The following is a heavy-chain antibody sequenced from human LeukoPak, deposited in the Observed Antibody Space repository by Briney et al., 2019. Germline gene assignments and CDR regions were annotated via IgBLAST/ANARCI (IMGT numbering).Heavy chain of an antibody. CDR1: GGSISSSSYY. J-gene: IGHJ4*02. Sequence: SETLSLTCTVSGGSISSSSYYWGWIRQPPGKGPEWIGSIYYSGSTYYNPSLKSRVTISVDTSKNQFSLKLSSVTAADTAVYYCAREGAVVATIDYFDYWGQGTLVTVSS. D-gene: IGHD5-12*01. CDR3: AREGAVVATIDYFDY. V-gene: IGHV4-39*02. CDR2: IYYSGST.